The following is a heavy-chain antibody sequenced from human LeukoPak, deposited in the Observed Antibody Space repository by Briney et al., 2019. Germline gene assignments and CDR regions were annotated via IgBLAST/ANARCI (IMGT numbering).Heavy chain of an antibody. V-gene: IGHV4-38-2*01. CDR3: ARLTPGKNWFDP. CDR2: MYHSGIT. CDR1: GYSINSAYY. J-gene: IGHJ5*02. D-gene: IGHD3-10*01. Sequence: SETLSLTCAVSGYSINSAYYWGWVRQPPGKGLEWIASMYHSGITYYNSSLKSRATISVDTSKNQFSLKLNSVTAADTSVYYCARLTPGKNWFDPWGHGTLVTVSS.